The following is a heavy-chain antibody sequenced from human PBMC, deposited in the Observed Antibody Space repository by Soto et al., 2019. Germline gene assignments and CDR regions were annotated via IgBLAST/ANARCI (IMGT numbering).Heavy chain of an antibody. J-gene: IGHJ4*02. CDR2: ISDTGHTT. CDR3: AQGGYLDY. V-gene: IGHV3-23*01. D-gene: IGHD5-18*01. Sequence: EVQLLESGGGLVQPGGSLRLSCAASGFTFSDYEMSWARQAPGKGLEWVSFISDTGHTTHHADSVEGRFTISRDNSKNTLYLEMNNLRTDDTAVYRCAQGGYLDYWGQGSLVTVSS. CDR1: GFTFSDYE.